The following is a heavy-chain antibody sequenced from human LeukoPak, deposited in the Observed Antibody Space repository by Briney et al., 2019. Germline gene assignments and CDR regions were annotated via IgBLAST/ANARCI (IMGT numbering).Heavy chain of an antibody. Sequence: PGGSLRLSCAASGFTFSSYAMSWLRQAPGKGLQWLSSIRGSGVSTYYADSVKGRFTISRDNSKNTLYLQMDSLRVEDTAVYYCANPEWLLPSYYYYGLDVWGQGTTVTVSS. CDR2: IRGSGVST. CDR1: GFTFSSYA. V-gene: IGHV3-23*01. J-gene: IGHJ6*02. CDR3: ANPEWLLPSYYYYGLDV. D-gene: IGHD3-3*01.